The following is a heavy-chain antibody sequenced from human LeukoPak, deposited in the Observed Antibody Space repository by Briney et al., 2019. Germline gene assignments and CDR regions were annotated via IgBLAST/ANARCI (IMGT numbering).Heavy chain of an antibody. V-gene: IGHV3-7*01. J-gene: IGHJ4*02. CDR3: ARVGDSYGYVKYYFDY. CDR1: GFTFSNYG. CDR2: IKQDGSEK. D-gene: IGHD5-18*01. Sequence: GGSLRLSCAASGFTFSNYGMHWVRQAPGKGLEWVANIKQDGSEKYYVDSVKGRFTISRDNAKNSLYLQMNSLRAEDTAVYYCARVGDSYGYVKYYFDYWGQGTLVTVSS.